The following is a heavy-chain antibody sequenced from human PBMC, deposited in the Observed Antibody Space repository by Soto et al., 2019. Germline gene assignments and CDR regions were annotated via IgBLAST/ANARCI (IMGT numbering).Heavy chain of an antibody. J-gene: IGHJ6*02. Sequence: PGGSLRLSCAASGVTFVDYTMHWVRQATGKGLEWVSLISWDGGSTYYADSVKGRFTISRDNSKNSLYLQMNSLRTEDTALYYCAKDSWFVGFTYGMDVWGQGTTVTVSS. CDR1: GVTFVDYT. V-gene: IGHV3-43*01. CDR2: ISWDGGST. CDR3: AKDSWFVGFTYGMDV. D-gene: IGHD3-10*01.